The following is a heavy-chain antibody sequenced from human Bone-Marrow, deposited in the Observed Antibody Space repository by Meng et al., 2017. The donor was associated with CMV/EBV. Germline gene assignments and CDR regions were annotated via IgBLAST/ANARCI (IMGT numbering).Heavy chain of an antibody. D-gene: IGHD2-2*01. Sequence: SVKVSCKASGGTFSSYAISWVRQAPGQGLEWMGGIIPIFGTANYAQKFQGRVTITTDESTSTAYMELSSLRSEDTAVYYCARDRHCSSTSCSMIDAFEIWGQGTMVTVSS. CDR1: GGTFSSYA. CDR2: IIPIFGTA. V-gene: IGHV1-69*05. J-gene: IGHJ3*02. CDR3: ARDRHCSSTSCSMIDAFEI.